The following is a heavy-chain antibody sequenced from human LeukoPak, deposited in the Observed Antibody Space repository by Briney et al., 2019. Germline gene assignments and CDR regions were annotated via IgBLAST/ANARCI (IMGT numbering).Heavy chain of an antibody. CDR3: AKWGDYDVLTGYYVSDY. J-gene: IGHJ4*02. D-gene: IGHD3-9*01. Sequence: GGPLRLSCAASGFTFSNHAMSWVGQAPGKGLEWVSAITGSGGNTYYADSVKGRFTISRDNSKNTVFLQMNSLRAEDTAVYYCAKWGDYDVLTGYYVSDYWGQGTLVTVSS. CDR2: ITGSGGNT. V-gene: IGHV3-23*01. CDR1: GFTFSNHA.